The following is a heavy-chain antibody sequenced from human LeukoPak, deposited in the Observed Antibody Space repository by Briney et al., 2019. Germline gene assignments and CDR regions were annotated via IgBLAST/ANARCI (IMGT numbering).Heavy chain of an antibody. CDR2: IYSSGST. CDR1: GASIGSYF. CDR3: ASLLPDSSVGLEY. J-gene: IGHJ4*02. D-gene: IGHD2-15*01. Sequence: PSETLSLTCTVSGASIGSYFWSWIRQPPGKGLEWIGYIYSSGSTNYNPSLKSRVTISVDTSKKQFYLNVSSVTAADTAVYYCASLLPDSSVGLEYWGQGTLVTVSS. V-gene: IGHV4-4*09.